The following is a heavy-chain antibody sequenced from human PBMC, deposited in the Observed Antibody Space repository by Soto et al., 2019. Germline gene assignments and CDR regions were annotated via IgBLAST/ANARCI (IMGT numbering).Heavy chain of an antibody. CDR2: IMQDGSDK. Sequence: LRLSCTASGFSLSTSWMTWVRQAPGKGLEWVANIMQDGSDKYYVDSVKGRFTISRDNAKNSLYLQMTSLRAEDTAVYYCASKRLHLYGLAVWGQGTTVPGSS. J-gene: IGHJ6*02. V-gene: IGHV3-7*01. D-gene: IGHD2-15*01. CDR3: ASKRLHLYGLAV. CDR1: GFSLSTSW.